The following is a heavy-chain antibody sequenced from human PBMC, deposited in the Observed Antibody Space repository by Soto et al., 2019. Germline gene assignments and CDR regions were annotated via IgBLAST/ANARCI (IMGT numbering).Heavy chain of an antibody. CDR1: GGSINNDDFY. V-gene: IGHV4-30-4*01. J-gene: IGHJ2*01. CDR2: VYYSGSS. D-gene: IGHD3-22*01. Sequence: SETLSLTCSVSGGSINNDDFYWSWLRQTPGKGLQWIGYVYYSGSSDCIPSLKSRLSMSIDKSKSQFTLKLSSVTAADTAIYYCARMSYYYDKWYFDLWGRGTLVTVSS. CDR3: ARMSYYYDKWYFDL.